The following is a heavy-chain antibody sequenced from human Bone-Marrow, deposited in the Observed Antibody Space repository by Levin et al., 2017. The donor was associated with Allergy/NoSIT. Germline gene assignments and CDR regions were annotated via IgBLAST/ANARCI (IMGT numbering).Heavy chain of an antibody. V-gene: IGHV3-72*01. CDR3: GRVSQQLGFRMDP. CDR1: GFIFSDHY. CDR2: SRNKANSYTT. D-gene: IGHD4-11*01. Sequence: QSGGSLRLSCSASGFIFSDHYMDWVRQAPGKGLEWVGRSRNKANSYTTEYAASVKGRFTVSRDESKNSLYLQMNGLKIEDTAVYYCGRVSQQLGFRMDPWGQGTLVTVSS. J-gene: IGHJ5*02.